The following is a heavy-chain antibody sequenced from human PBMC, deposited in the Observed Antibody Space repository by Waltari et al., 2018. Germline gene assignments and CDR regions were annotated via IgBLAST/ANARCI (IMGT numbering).Heavy chain of an antibody. CDR3: ARAIGYCSSTSCYADDYYGMDV. D-gene: IGHD2-2*01. V-gene: IGHV4-59*01. CDR1: GGSISSYY. CDR2: IYYSGST. Sequence: VQLQESGPGLVKPSETLSLTCTVSGGSISSYYWSWLRQPPGKGPEWIGYIYYSGSTNYNPSLKSRVTISVDTSKNQFSLKLSSVTAADTAVYYCARAIGYCSSTSCYADDYYGMDVWGQGTTVTVSS. J-gene: IGHJ6*02.